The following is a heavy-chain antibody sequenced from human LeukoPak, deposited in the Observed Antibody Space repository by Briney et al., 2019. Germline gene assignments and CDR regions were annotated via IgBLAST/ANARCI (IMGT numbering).Heavy chain of an antibody. CDR2: INPNSGGT. Sequence: ASVKVSCKASGYTFTSYAMNWVRQAPGQGLEWMGWINPNSGGTNYAQKFQGRVTMTRDTSISTAYMELSRLRSDDTAVYYCARELGRELVPLLWGQGTLVTVSS. J-gene: IGHJ4*02. CDR3: ARELGRELVPLL. D-gene: IGHD1-26*01. V-gene: IGHV1-2*02. CDR1: GYTFTSYA.